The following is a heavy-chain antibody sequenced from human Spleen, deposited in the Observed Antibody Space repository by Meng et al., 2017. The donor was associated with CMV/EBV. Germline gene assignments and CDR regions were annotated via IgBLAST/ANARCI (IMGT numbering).Heavy chain of an antibody. CDR3: AKGLGYYGMDV. CDR1: GFSFSSYW. CDR2: IESDGSST. Sequence: GESLKISCAASGFSFSSYWMHWVRQAPGKGLVWVSRIESDGSSTSYADSVKGRFTISRDNAKNSLYLQMNSLRAEDTAVYYCAKGLGYYGMDVWGQGTTVTVSS. V-gene: IGHV3-74*01. D-gene: IGHD3-16*01. J-gene: IGHJ6*02.